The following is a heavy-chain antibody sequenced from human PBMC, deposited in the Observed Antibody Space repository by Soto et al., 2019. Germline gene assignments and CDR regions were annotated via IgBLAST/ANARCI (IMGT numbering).Heavy chain of an antibody. V-gene: IGHV4-34*01. D-gene: IGHD3-10*01. CDR3: AGVPFGELLSDAFDI. J-gene: IGHJ3*02. Sequence: QVQLQQWGAGLLKPSETLSLTCAVYGGSFSGYYWSWIRQPPGKGLEWIGEINHSGSTNYNPSLKSRATISVDTSKNQFSLKLRSVTAADTAGYDCAGVPFGELLSDAFDIWGQGTMVTVSS. CDR1: GGSFSGYY. CDR2: INHSGST.